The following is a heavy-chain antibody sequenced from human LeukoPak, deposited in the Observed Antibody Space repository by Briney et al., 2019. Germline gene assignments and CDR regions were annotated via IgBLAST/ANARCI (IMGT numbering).Heavy chain of an antibody. CDR2: ISSSADST. J-gene: IGHJ4*02. V-gene: IGHV3-23*01. CDR3: AKPLEKYTYGGNFDY. Sequence: PGGSLRLSCEASGFTFSSYAMSWVLQAPGKGLAWVSVISSSADSTYYADSVKGRFTISRDNSKNTLFLQMNSLRAEDTAVYYCAKPLEKYTYGGNFDYWGQGILVTVSS. CDR1: GFTFSSYA. D-gene: IGHD4-23*01.